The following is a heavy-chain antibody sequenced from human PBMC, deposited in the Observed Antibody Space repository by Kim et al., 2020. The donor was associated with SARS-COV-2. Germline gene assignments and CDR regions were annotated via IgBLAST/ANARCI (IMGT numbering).Heavy chain of an antibody. CDR3: ARRYSGYETNWFDR. Sequence: GGSLRLSCAASGFTFSSYAMSWVRQAPGKGLEWVSVIYSGGSSTYYADSVKGRFTIPRDNSKNTLYLQMNSLRAEDTAVYYCARRYSGYETNWFDRWGQGTLVTVSS. CDR2: IYSGGSST. V-gene: IGHV3-23*03. CDR1: GFTFSSYA. D-gene: IGHD5-12*01. J-gene: IGHJ5*02.